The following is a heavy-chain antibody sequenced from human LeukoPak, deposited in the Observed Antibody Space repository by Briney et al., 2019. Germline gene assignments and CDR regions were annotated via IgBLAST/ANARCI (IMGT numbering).Heavy chain of an antibody. J-gene: IGHJ4*02. D-gene: IGHD4-17*01. Sequence: SETLSLTCTVSGGSISSGSYYWSWIRQPAGTGLEWIGRIYTSGSTNYNPSLKSRVTISVDTSKNQFSLKLSSVTAADTAVYHCARDSSYGGFDYWGQGTLVTVSS. CDR1: GGSISSGSYY. V-gene: IGHV4-61*02. CDR3: ARDSSYGGFDY. CDR2: IYTSGST.